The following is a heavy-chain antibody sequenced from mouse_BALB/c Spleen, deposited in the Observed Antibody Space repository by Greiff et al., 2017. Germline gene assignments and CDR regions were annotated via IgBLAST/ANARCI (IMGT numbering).Heavy chain of an antibody. CDR1: GFTFTDYY. CDR2: IRNKANGYTT. J-gene: IGHJ4*01. CDR3: ARDGGDEGYYAMDY. D-gene: IGHD3-3*01. V-gene: IGHV7-3*02. Sequence: EVQGVESGGGLVQPGGSLRLSCATSGFTFTDYYMSWVRQPPGKALEWLGFIRNKANGYTTEYSASVKGRFTISRDNSQSILYLQMNTLRAEDSATYYCARDGGDEGYYAMDYWGQGTSVTVSS.